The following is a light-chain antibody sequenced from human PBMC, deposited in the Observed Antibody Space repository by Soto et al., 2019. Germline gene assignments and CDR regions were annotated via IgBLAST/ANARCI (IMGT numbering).Light chain of an antibody. CDR2: DAS. CDR1: QTVSNQ. CDR3: QQRAGSST. J-gene: IGKJ5*01. Sequence: EIALTQAPVTLSLSPGERATLSCRASQTVSNQLAWYQQKPGQAPRLLIYDASRRVTDIPARFSGSGAGTAFNLTLSSLEPEDFAVYYCQQRAGSSTFGQGTRLEMK. V-gene: IGKV3-11*01.